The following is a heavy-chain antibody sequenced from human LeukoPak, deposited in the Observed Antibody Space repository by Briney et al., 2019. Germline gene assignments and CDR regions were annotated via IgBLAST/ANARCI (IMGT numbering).Heavy chain of an antibody. V-gene: IGHV3-23*01. Sequence: GGSLRLSCAASGLTFRSYAMSWVRQAPGKGLEWVSGISGRGGGTYYADSVKGRFTISRDNSKNTLYLQMNSLRAEDTAVYFCASETGYSSSQVQGYWGQGTLVTVSS. CDR3: ASETGYSSSQVQGY. D-gene: IGHD6-13*01. J-gene: IGHJ4*02. CDR1: GLTFRSYA. CDR2: ISGRGGGT.